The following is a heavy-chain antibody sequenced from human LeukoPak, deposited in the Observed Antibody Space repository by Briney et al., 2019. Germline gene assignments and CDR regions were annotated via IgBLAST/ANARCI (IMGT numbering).Heavy chain of an antibody. CDR1: GSPSGNYW. CDR3: ARRGEGPIGGIGY. Sequence: GGSLQISCQGSGSPSGNYWIGWARPMPGKGLEWMGIIHPGDSDTRYSPSFQGQVTISAEKSITTAYLQWSSLKASDTAMYYCARRGEGPIGGIGYWGQGTLVTVSS. CDR2: IHPGDSDT. V-gene: IGHV5-51*01. J-gene: IGHJ4*02. D-gene: IGHD3-10*01.